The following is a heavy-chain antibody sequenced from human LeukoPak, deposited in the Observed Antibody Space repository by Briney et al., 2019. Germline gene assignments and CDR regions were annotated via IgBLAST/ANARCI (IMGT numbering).Heavy chain of an antibody. V-gene: IGHV1-18*01. CDR3: ATYYYDSSGYYWADY. D-gene: IGHD3-22*01. CDR2: IGAYNGNT. J-gene: IGHJ4*02. CDR1: GYTFTSYG. Sequence: ASVKVSCKASGYTFTSYGISWVRQAPGQGLEWMGRIGAYNGNTNYAQKLQGRVTMTTDTSTSTAYMELRSLRSDYTAVYYCATYYYDSSGYYWADYWGQGTLVTVSS.